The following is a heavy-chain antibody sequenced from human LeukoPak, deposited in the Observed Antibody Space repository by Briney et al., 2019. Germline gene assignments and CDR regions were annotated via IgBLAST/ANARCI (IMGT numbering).Heavy chain of an antibody. CDR3: ARGRGGLYGMDV. CDR1: GFTLSSNY. Sequence: GWTLRLSCAASGFTLSSNYMIWVRQAPGKGLEWASVIYSGGCTYYADSVKGRFTITRDNSKNPPYLQMNSRRAQDTAVYYCARGRGGLYGMDVWGQGTTVTVPS. V-gene: IGHV3-53*01. D-gene: IGHD3-16*01. J-gene: IGHJ6*02. CDR2: IYSGGCT.